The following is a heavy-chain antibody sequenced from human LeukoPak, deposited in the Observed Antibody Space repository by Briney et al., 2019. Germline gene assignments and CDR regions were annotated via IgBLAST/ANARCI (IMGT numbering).Heavy chain of an antibody. D-gene: IGHD4-17*01. CDR2: IYHSGST. CDR1: GYSISSGYY. CDR3: ATLDYAVDY. Sequence: SETLSLTCTVSGYSISSGYYWGWIRQPPGKGLEWIGSIYHSGSTYYNPSLKSRVTISVDTSRNQFSLKLISVTAADTAVYYCATLDYAVDYWGQGTLVTVSS. V-gene: IGHV4-38-2*02. J-gene: IGHJ4*02.